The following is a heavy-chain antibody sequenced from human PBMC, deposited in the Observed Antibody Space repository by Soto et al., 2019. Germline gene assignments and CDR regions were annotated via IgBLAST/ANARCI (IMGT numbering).Heavy chain of an antibody. Sequence: QVPLQDSGPGLVKSSETLSLTCSVSGGSVSSPNYFWVWVRRAPGKGPEWIGNIFYNGRTDYNPSPQGRVPISLDPSKNHVSLEPGPVTPAGTAIYYCGKGAMGPAQQADWFDPWGPGTLGPV. J-gene: IGHJ5*02. D-gene: IGHD1-1*01. CDR1: GGSVSSPNYF. CDR2: IFYNGRT. CDR3: GKGAMGPAQQADWFDP. V-gene: IGHV4-39*03.